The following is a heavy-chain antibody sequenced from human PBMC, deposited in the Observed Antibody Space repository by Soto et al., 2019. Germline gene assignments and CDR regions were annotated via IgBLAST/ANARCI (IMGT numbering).Heavy chain of an antibody. CDR1: GGSISSYY. CDR3: ARAIFFVRSGYYQGFDY. CDR2: INHSGST. V-gene: IGHV4-59*12. Sequence: SETLSLTCTVSGGSISSYYWSWIRQPPGKGLEWIGYINHSGSTNYNPSLKSRVTISVDTSKNQFSLKLSSVTAADTAVYYCARAIFFVRSGYYQGFDYWGQGTLVTVSS. J-gene: IGHJ4*02. D-gene: IGHD3-3*01.